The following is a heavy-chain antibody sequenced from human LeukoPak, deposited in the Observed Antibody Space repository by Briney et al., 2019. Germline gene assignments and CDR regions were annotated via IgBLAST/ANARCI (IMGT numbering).Heavy chain of an antibody. Sequence: GESLKISCKGSGYSFTSYWIGWVRQMPGKGLEWMGIIFPGDSDTRYSPSFQGQVTISADKSNSTAYLQWSSLKASDTAIYYCAKTSTSSWLHFFDYWGQRTLVTVSS. D-gene: IGHD6-13*01. V-gene: IGHV5-51*01. CDR2: IFPGDSDT. J-gene: IGHJ4*02. CDR1: GYSFTSYW. CDR3: AKTSTSSWLHFFDY.